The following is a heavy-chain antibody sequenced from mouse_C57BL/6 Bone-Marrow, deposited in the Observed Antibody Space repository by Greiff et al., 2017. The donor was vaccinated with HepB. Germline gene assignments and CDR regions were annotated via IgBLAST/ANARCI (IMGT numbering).Heavy chain of an antibody. CDR2: IYPRSGNT. CDR3: ARANYYYGSSPYYAMDY. Sequence: QVQLKESGAELARPGASVKLSCKASGYTFTSYGISWVKQRTGQGLEWIGEIYPRSGNTYYNEKFKGKATLTADKSSSTAYMELRSLTSEDSAVYFCARANYYYGSSPYYAMDYWGQGTSVTVSS. J-gene: IGHJ4*01. CDR1: GYTFTSYG. D-gene: IGHD1-1*01. V-gene: IGHV1-81*01.